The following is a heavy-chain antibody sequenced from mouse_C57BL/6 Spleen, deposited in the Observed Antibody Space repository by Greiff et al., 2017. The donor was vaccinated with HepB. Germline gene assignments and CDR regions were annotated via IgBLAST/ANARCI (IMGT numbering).Heavy chain of an antibody. D-gene: IGHD2-1*01. CDR3: ARRDGTGAMDY. CDR2: IDPSDSYT. Sequence: VQLQQPGAELVMPGASVKLSCKASGYTFTSYWMHWVKQRPGQGLEWIGEIDPSDSYTNYNQKFKGKSTLTVDKSSSTAYMQPSSLTSEDSAVYYCARRDGTGAMDYWGQGTSVTVSS. V-gene: IGHV1-69*01. CDR1: GYTFTSYW. J-gene: IGHJ4*01.